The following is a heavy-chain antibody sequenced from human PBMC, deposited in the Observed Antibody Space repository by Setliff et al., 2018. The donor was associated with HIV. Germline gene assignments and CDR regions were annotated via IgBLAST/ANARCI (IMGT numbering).Heavy chain of an antibody. CDR2: IYHSGST. Sequence: SETLSLTCAVSGYSIGSGHYWGWIRQPPGKGLEWIGSIYHSGSTYYNPSLKSRVAISVDTSKSQFSLKLSSVTAADTAVYYCARFLLVARPNFDCWGQGTLVTVSS. D-gene: IGHD6-6*01. CDR1: GYSIGSGHY. J-gene: IGHJ4*02. V-gene: IGHV4-38-2*01. CDR3: ARFLLVARPNFDC.